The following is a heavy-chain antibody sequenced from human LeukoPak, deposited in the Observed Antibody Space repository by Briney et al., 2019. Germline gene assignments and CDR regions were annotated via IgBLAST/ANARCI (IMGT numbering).Heavy chain of an antibody. CDR1: GGSFSGYY. CDR2: IYYSGST. V-gene: IGHV4-59*01. D-gene: IGHD4-17*01. Sequence: SETLSLTCAVYGGSFSGYYWSWIRQPPGKGLEWIGYIYYSGSTNYNPSLKSRVTISVDTSKNQFSLKLSSVTAADTAVYYCARLGRGDYFHYWGQGTLVTVSS. J-gene: IGHJ4*02. CDR3: ARLGRGDYFHY.